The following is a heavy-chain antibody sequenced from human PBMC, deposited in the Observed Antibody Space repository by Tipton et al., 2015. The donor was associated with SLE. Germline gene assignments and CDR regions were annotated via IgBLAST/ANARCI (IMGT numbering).Heavy chain of an antibody. Sequence: SLRLSCAASGFTFSGSAMHWVRQASGKGLEWVGRIKNKANTYATAYAASVKGRFTISRDDAKNTAYLQTDSLKTEDTAMYYCSPDFWSGFPACWGQGTLVTVSS. CDR3: SPDFWSGFPAC. CDR1: GFTFSGSA. J-gene: IGHJ4*02. D-gene: IGHD3-3*01. V-gene: IGHV3-73*01. CDR2: IKNKANTYAT.